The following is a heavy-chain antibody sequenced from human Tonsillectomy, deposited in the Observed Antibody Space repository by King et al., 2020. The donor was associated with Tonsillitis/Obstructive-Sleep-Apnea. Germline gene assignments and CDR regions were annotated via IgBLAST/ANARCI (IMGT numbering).Heavy chain of an antibody. CDR3: ATAPIAAATSIFDY. V-gene: IGHV1-24*01. CDR1: GYTLTELS. J-gene: IGHJ4*02. D-gene: IGHD6-13*01. Sequence: QLVQSGAEVRKPGASVKVSCKVSGYTLTELSMHWVRQTPGKGLEWMGNFDPEDGETIDAQRFQGRVTMTGDTSTDTAYMELSSLRSEDTAVYYCATAPIAAATSIFDYWGQGTLVTVSS. CDR2: FDPEDGET.